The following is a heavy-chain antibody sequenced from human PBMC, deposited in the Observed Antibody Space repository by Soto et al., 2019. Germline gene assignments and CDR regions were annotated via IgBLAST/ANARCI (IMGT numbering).Heavy chain of an antibody. CDR2: IKQDGSEK. CDR1: GFTFSSYW. CDR3: ARWDRKWRTCWFDP. J-gene: IGHJ5*02. Sequence: PGGSLRLSCAASGFTFSSYWMSWVRQAPGKGLEWVANIKQDGSEKYYVDSVKGRFTISRDNAKNSLYLQMNSLRAEDTAVYYCARWDRKWRTCWFDPWGQGTLVTVSS. D-gene: IGHD5-12*01. V-gene: IGHV3-7*01.